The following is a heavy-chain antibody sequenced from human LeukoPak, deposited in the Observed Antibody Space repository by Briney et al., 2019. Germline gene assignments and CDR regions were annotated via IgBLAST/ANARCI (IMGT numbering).Heavy chain of an antibody. J-gene: IGHJ4*02. CDR2: INPNSGDT. V-gene: IGHV1-2*02. Sequence: ASVNVSCKASGYTFTGDYIHWVRQAPGQGLEWMGWINPNSGDTHYPQKFQGRVTMTSDTSISTAYMELSRLSPDDTAVYYCARDLRGNSMFFDYWGQGTLVTVSS. D-gene: IGHD1-1*01. CDR1: GYTFTGDY. CDR3: ARDLRGNSMFFDY.